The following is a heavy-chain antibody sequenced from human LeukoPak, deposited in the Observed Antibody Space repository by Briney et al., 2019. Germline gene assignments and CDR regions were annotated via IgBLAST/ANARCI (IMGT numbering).Heavy chain of an antibody. CDR2: ISRSGSTP. D-gene: IGHD1-1*01. V-gene: IGHV3-23*01. CDR3: ANLTPDFTTPTDF. Sequence: GGSLRLSCEGSGFTFSAYDLSWVRQAQGQGLEWVAAISRSGSTPYYTASVKGRFTISRDNSKNTLFLQMNSLRAGDTAVYYCANLTPDFTTPTDFWGQGTLVTVSS. J-gene: IGHJ4*02. CDR1: GFTFSAYD.